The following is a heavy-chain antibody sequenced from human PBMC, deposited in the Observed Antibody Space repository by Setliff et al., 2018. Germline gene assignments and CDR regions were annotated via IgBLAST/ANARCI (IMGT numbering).Heavy chain of an antibody. V-gene: IGHV4-34*01. D-gene: IGHD1-26*01. CDR3: ARSYHLVLTNWFDA. J-gene: IGHJ5*01. CDR1: GGTFSDYH. Sequence: SETLSLTCAAYGGTFSDYHWTWIRQSPEKGLEWIGEINHRGSTNYNPSLKSRVTISIDTSRDQFSLRLTSVTAADTAVYYCARSYHLVLTNWFDAWGHGTLVTVSS. CDR2: INHRGST.